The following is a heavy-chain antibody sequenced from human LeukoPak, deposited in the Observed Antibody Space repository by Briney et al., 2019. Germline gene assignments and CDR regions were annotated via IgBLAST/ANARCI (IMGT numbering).Heavy chain of an antibody. CDR1: GGSISSYY. Sequence: SETLSLTCTVSGGSISSYYWSWIRQPPGKGLEWIGYIYYSGSTNYNPSLKSRVTISVDTSKNQFSLKLSSVTAADTAVYYCAGYDYYDSSGTLDYWGQGTLVTVSS. CDR3: AGYDYYDSSGTLDY. CDR2: IYYSGST. J-gene: IGHJ4*02. V-gene: IGHV4-59*01. D-gene: IGHD3-22*01.